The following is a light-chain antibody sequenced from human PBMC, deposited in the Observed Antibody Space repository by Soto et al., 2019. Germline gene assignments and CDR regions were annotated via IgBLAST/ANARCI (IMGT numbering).Light chain of an antibody. Sequence: QAVVTQPPSVSGAPGQRVTISCTGSSSNIGAGYDVNWYQQLPGTAPKVLIYGNSNRPSGVPDRFFGSKSGASASLAITGLQAEDEADYYCQSYDSSLSTSVFGGGTKLTVL. J-gene: IGLJ2*01. CDR2: GNS. CDR3: QSYDSSLSTSV. V-gene: IGLV1-40*03. CDR1: SSNIGAGYD.